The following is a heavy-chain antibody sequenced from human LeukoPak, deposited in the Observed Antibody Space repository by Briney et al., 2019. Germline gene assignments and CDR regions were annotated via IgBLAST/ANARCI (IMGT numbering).Heavy chain of an antibody. CDR3: ARAPSYYYDSSGYFFLYLDY. J-gene: IGHJ4*02. V-gene: IGHV1-69*01. Sequence: GSSVKVSCKASGGTFSSYAISWVRQAPGQGLEWMGGIIPIFGTANYAQKFQGRVTITADESTSTAYMELSSLRSGDTAVYYCARAPSYYYDSSGYFFLYLDYWGQGTLVTVSS. D-gene: IGHD3-22*01. CDR1: GGTFSSYA. CDR2: IIPIFGTA.